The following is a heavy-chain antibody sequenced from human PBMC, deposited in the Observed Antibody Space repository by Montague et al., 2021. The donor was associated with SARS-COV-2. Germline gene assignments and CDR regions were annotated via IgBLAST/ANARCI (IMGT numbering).Heavy chain of an antibody. CDR1: GFTFSSYG. Sequence: SLRLSCAASGFTFSSYGMHWVRQAPGKGLEWVAVMSDHGDVTWYADSAKGRFTISRDNSKNTLYLQMNSLRAEDTAVYYCVRCSGTCTLQDFYGMDVWGQGTTVTVSS. V-gene: IGHV3-30*19. J-gene: IGHJ6*02. CDR2: MSDHGDVT. D-gene: IGHD2-2*01. CDR3: VRCSGTCTLQDFYGMDV.